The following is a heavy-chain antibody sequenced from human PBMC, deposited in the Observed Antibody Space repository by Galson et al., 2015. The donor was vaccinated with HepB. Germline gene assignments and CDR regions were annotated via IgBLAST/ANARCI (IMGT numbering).Heavy chain of an antibody. CDR2: IDPSDSYT. V-gene: IGHV5-10-1*01. D-gene: IGHD4-17*01. CDR3: ARPSLMTTVTTYYYGMDV. CDR1: GYSFTSYW. Sequence: QSGAEVKKPGESLRISCKGSGYSFTSYWISWVRQMPGKGLEWMGRIDPSDSYTNYSPSFQGHVTISADKSISTAYLQWSSLKASDTAMYYCARPSLMTTVTTYYYGMDVWGQGTTVTVSS. J-gene: IGHJ6*02.